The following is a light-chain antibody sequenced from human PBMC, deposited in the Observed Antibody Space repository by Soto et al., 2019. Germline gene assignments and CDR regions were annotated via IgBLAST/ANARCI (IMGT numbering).Light chain of an antibody. V-gene: IGLV1-47*01. Sequence: QAVVTQPPSASGTPGQRATISCSGSSSNIGVNYVYWYQQLPGTAPKLLIYRNIQRPSGVPDRFSGSKSGTSASLAISGLRSEDEADYYCAAWDDSLSGVVFGGGTKLTVL. CDR2: RNI. CDR1: SSNIGVNY. J-gene: IGLJ2*01. CDR3: AAWDDSLSGVV.